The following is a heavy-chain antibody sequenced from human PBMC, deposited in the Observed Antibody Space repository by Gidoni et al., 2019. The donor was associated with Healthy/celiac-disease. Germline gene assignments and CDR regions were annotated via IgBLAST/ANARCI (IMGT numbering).Heavy chain of an antibody. D-gene: IGHD6-19*01. Sequence: QVQLVESGGGVVQPGRSLRLSCAASGFTFSSYAMHWVRQAPGKGLEWVAVISYDGSNKYYADSVKGRFTISRDNSKNTLYLQMNSLRAEDTAVYYCARDIGIAVAGCDYWGQGTLVTVSS. J-gene: IGHJ4*02. CDR2: ISYDGSNK. V-gene: IGHV3-30-3*01. CDR3: ARDIGIAVAGCDY. CDR1: GFTFSSYA.